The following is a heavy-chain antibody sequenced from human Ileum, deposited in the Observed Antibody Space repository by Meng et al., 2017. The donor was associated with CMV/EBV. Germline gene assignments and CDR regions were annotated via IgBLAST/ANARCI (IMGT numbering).Heavy chain of an antibody. V-gene: IGHV3-7*01. CDR1: GFTFSSCW. CDR3: ARPHFSIGENGTGADY. J-gene: IGHJ4*01. Sequence: GGSPRPSCAASGFTFSSCWMSWVRQAPGKGLEWVANIKQDGSEKYYVDSVKGRFTISRDNAKNSLYLQMNSLRVEDTAVYYCARPHFSIGENGTGADYWGQGTLVTVSS. CDR2: IKQDGSEK. D-gene: IGHD3-10*01.